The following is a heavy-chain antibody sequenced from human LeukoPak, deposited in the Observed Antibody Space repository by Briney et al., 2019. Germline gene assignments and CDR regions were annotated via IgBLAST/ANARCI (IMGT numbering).Heavy chain of an antibody. D-gene: IGHD1-1*01. CDR2: INDIGTT. V-gene: IGHV4-34*01. CDR1: GGSLSGYY. Sequence: SETLSLTCGVYGGSLSGYYWTWIRQPPEKGLEWIGEINDIGTTDYNPSLKSRVTMSVDTSKKQFSLKLTSVTAADTAVYYCARDSGTTGTTPANGAFDYWGQGTLVTVSS. J-gene: IGHJ4*02. CDR3: ARDSGTTGTTPANGAFDY.